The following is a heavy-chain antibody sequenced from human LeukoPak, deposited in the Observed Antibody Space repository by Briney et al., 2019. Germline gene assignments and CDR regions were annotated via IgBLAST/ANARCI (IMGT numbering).Heavy chain of an antibody. V-gene: IGHV3-23*01. D-gene: IGHD1-26*01. CDR1: GFTFSSYA. CDR2: ISGSGDTP. CDR3: AKILGSYWTPGYDY. J-gene: IGHJ4*02. Sequence: GESLRLSCAASGFTFSSYAMSWVRQAPGKGLEWVSSISGSGDTPYYADSVKGRFTISRDNSKSTLYLEMNSLRAEDTAVYYCAKILGSYWTPGYDYWGQGILVTVSS.